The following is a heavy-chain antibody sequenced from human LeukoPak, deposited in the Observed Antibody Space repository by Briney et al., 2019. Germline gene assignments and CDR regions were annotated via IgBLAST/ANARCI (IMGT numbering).Heavy chain of an antibody. Sequence: SQTLSLTCTVSGGSISSSSYYWGWIRQPPGKGLEWIGSIYYSGSTYYNPSLKSRVTISVDTSKNQFSLKLSSVTAADTAVYYCASRNYGDDYWGQGTLVTVSS. CDR1: GGSISSSSYY. CDR2: IYYSGST. V-gene: IGHV4-39*01. CDR3: ASRNYGDDY. J-gene: IGHJ4*02. D-gene: IGHD4-17*01.